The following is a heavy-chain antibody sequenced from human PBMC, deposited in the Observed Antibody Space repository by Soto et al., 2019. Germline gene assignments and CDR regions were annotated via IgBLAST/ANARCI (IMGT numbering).Heavy chain of an antibody. V-gene: IGHV1-69*01. J-gene: IGHJ3*02. Sequence: QVQLVQSGAEVKKPGSSVKVSCKASGGTFSSYAISWVRQAPGQGLEWMGGIIPIFGTANYAQKFQGRVTITADESTSTAYMELSSLRSEDTTVYYCARDQVGPHGYNDAFDIWGQGTMVTVSS. CDR1: GGTFSSYA. CDR2: IIPIFGTA. D-gene: IGHD5-12*01. CDR3: ARDQVGPHGYNDAFDI.